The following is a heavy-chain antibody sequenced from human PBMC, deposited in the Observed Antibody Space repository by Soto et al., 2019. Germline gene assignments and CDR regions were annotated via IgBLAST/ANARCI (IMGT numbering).Heavy chain of an antibody. J-gene: IGHJ6*02. D-gene: IGHD6-13*01. CDR1: GYSFTRYW. V-gene: IGHV5-51*01. CDR3: ARCSAAAGTKPMDV. CDR2: IYPGDSDT. Sequence: GESLTISCTWSGYSFTRYWIGWVRQMPGKGLEWMGIIYPGDSDTRYSPSFQGQVTISADKSISTAYLQWSSLKASDTAMYYCARCSAAAGTKPMDVWGQGTTVTVSS.